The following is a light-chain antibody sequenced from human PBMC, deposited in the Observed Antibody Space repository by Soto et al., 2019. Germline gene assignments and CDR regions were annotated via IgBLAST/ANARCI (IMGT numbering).Light chain of an antibody. CDR3: SSYTSSIIPYV. J-gene: IGLJ1*01. Sequence: QSALTQPASVSGSLGQSITISCTGTSSDVGGYNFVSWYQHHPGKAPKLLIYDVTDRPSGVSNRFSGSKSGNTASLTISGLQAEDEADYYCSSYTSSIIPYVFGTGTKLTVL. CDR2: DVT. CDR1: SSDVGGYNF. V-gene: IGLV2-14*03.